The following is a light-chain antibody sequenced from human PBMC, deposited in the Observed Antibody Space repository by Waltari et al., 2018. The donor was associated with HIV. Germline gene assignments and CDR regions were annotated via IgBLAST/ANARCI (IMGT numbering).Light chain of an antibody. CDR3: MQSMKLPLT. CDR1: ESLLHSDGKTY. Sequence: IVMTQTPLSLSVPPGQPASISCKSSESLLHSDGKTYLFWYLQKAGQPPQLLIFEVSTRFSGVPDRFSGSGSGTDFTLRISRVEAGDVGIYYCMQSMKLPLTFGQGTRLDIK. V-gene: IGKV2D-29*01. J-gene: IGKJ5*01. CDR2: EVS.